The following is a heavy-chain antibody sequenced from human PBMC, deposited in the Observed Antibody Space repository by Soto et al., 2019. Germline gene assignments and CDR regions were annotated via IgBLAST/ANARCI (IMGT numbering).Heavy chain of an antibody. J-gene: IGHJ4*02. CDR3: ARSQGVVVTAILY. CDR1: GFTFSSYA. CDR2: ISYDGSNK. D-gene: IGHD2-21*02. V-gene: IGHV3-30-3*01. Sequence: GGSLRLSCAASGFTFSSYAMHWVRQAPGKGLEWVAVISYDGSNKYYADSVKGRFTISRDNSKNTLYLQMNSLRAEDTAVYYCARSQGVVVTAILYWGQGTLVTVSS.